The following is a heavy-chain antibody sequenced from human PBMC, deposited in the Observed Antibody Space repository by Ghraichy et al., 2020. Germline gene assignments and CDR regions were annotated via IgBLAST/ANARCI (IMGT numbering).Heavy chain of an antibody. CDR1: GGSISGYY. V-gene: IGHV4-59*01. D-gene: IGHD3-10*01. J-gene: IGHJ4*02. Sequence: SQTISLTCTVSGGSISGYYWSWIRQPPGKGLEWIAYKYFSGSTNYNPSLKSRITISVDTSKNQISLKLSSATAADTAMYYCARGRGGSGSYYDLWGQGSLVTVSS. CDR3: ARGRGGSGSYYDL. CDR2: KYFSGST.